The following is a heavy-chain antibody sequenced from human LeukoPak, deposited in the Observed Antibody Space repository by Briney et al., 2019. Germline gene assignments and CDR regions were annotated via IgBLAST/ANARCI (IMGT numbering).Heavy chain of an antibody. CDR3: ARESSYSGYDLLYYYYYYGMDV. CDR2: ISTNGGST. D-gene: IGHD5-12*01. J-gene: IGHJ6*02. Sequence: GGSLRLSCSASGFSFSSFAMHWVRQAPGKGLEYVSAISTNGGSTYYADSVKGRFSISRDNSKNTLYLQMSTVRTEDTAVYYCARESSYSGYDLLYYYYYYGMDVWGQGTTVTVSS. CDR1: GFSFSSFA. V-gene: IGHV3-64D*09.